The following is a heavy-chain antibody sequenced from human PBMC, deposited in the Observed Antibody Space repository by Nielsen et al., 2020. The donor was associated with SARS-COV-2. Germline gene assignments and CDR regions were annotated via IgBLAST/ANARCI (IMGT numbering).Heavy chain of an antibody. CDR3: AKGGDDARILGMDV. Sequence: GESLKISCAASGFTFSSYWMHWVRQASGKGLEWVGRIRSKANSYATAYGESAKGRSTISRDDLKNTAYLQMNSLKTEDTAVYYCAKGGDDARILGMDVWGQGTTVTVSS. D-gene: IGHD1-1*01. V-gene: IGHV3-73*01. CDR1: GFTFSSYW. J-gene: IGHJ6*02. CDR2: IRSKANSYAT.